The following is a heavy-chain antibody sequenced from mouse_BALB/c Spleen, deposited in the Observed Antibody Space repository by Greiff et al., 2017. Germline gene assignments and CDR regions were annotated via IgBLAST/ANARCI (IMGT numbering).Heavy chain of an antibody. CDR3: ARPAYYRYDGKDAWFAY. V-gene: IGHV5-6-2*01. Sequence: EVQVVESGGGLVKLGGSLKLSCAASGFTFSSYYMSWVRQTPEKRLELVAAINSNGGSTYYPDTVKGRFTISRDNAKNTLYLQMSSLKSEDTALYYCARPAYYRYDGKDAWFAYWGQGTLVTVSA. CDR2: INSNGGST. D-gene: IGHD2-14*01. CDR1: GFTFSSYY. J-gene: IGHJ3*01.